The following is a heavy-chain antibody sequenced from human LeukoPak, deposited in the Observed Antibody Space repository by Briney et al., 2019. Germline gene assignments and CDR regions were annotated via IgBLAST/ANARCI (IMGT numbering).Heavy chain of an antibody. J-gene: IGHJ6*02. Sequence: GGSLRLSCAASGFTFSSYAMHWVRQPPGKGLEWVSAINWNGGGTDYADSVKGRFTISRDNAKNSLYLQLSSLRPEDTALYYCAKHLTATNTYIFFGLDVWGQGTSVTVSS. CDR3: AKHLTATNTYIFFGLDV. D-gene: IGHD1-26*01. V-gene: IGHV3-9*01. CDR1: GFTFSSYA. CDR2: INWNGGGT.